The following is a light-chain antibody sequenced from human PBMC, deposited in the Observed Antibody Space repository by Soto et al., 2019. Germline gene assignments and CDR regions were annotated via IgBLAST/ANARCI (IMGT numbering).Light chain of an antibody. Sequence: EIVLTHSPAILSLFPCERANLSFSPSETVNSAYLAWYQQRPGQAPRLLMYGAFNRARGIPDRFSGSGSGADFTLTINRLQPADFAVYYCHQYSRSPETFGQGTKVDIK. CDR1: ETVNSAY. J-gene: IGKJ1*01. CDR3: HQYSRSPET. V-gene: IGKV3-20*01. CDR2: GAF.